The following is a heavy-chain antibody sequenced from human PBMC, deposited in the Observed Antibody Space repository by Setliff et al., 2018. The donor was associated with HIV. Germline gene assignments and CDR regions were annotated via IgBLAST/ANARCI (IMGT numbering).Heavy chain of an antibody. D-gene: IGHD6-19*01. CDR3: ATPYASGWYDVLKN. J-gene: IGHJ4*02. V-gene: IGHV3-74*01. Sequence: PGGSLRLSCSASGFTFSSYWMHWVRQVPGKGLVWVSRINSDGSRTDYADSVKGRFTMSRDNAKDTLYLQMSSLRAEDTAVYFCATPYASGWYDVLKNWGQGTVVTVS. CDR2: INSDGSRT. CDR1: GFTFSSYW.